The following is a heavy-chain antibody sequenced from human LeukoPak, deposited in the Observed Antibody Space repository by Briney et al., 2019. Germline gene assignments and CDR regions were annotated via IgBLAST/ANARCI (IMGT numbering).Heavy chain of an antibody. CDR1: GYTFTSYG. D-gene: IGHD2-15*01. Sequence: ASVKVSCKASGYTFTSYGISWVRQAPGQGLEWMGWISGYNGNTNYAQKLQGRVTMTTDTPTSTAYMELRSLRSDDTALYYCARDTGSEVVGATLNYWGQGTLVTVSP. CDR2: ISGYNGNT. V-gene: IGHV1-18*01. CDR3: ARDTGSEVVGATLNY. J-gene: IGHJ4*02.